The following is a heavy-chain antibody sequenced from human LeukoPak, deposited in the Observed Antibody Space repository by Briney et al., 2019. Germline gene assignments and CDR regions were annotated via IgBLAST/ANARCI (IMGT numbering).Heavy chain of an antibody. J-gene: IGHJ4*02. CDR3: AHRLVAGRTKWYYFDY. V-gene: IGHV2-5*02. D-gene: IGHD6-19*01. CDR1: GFSLSTSGVG. CDR2: IYWDDDK. Sequence: SGPTLVNPTQTLTLTCNFSGFSLSTSGVGVGWIRQPPGKALEWLALIYWDDDKRHSPSLKSRLTITKDTSKNQVVLTMTNMDPVDTATYYCAHRLVAGRTKWYYFDYWGQGTLVTVSS.